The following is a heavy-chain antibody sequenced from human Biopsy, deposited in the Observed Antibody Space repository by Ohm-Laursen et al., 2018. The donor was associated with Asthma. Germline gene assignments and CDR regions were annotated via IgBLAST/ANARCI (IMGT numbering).Heavy chain of an antibody. D-gene: IGHD6-13*01. CDR3: AGGQKSAGARWFAP. CDR1: GYPFIGYH. Sequence: ASVKVSCKASGYPFIGYHIHWMRQAPGQGLEWMGRINPNSGATNYAQKFQGRVTMTRDTSISTAYMEVSRLRSDDTAVYYCAGGQKSAGARWFAPWGQGTLVTASS. CDR2: INPNSGAT. J-gene: IGHJ5*02. V-gene: IGHV1-2*06.